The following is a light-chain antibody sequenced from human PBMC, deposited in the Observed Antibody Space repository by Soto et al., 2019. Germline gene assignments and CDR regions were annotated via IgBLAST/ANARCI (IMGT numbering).Light chain of an antibody. Sequence: DIQMTQSPSSLTASVGDRVTSTCRSSQSISSYSNWYQQKPGKAPKPLIYAASTLQSGVPSRFSGSGDGASVSLPISSLQPQDFATYYCQQVNCYLRDITFGGGTRVEIK. J-gene: IGKJ4*02. CDR1: QSISSY. CDR3: QQVNCYLRDIT. V-gene: IGKV1-9*01. CDR2: AAS.